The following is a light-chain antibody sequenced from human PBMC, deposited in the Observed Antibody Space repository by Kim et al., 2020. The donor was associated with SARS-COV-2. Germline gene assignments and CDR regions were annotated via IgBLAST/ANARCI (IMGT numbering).Light chain of an antibody. CDR2: GAS. V-gene: IGKV3-15*01. CDR1: QSVSSK. Sequence: VSPGERAPLSCRASQSVSSKLAWFQQKPGQSPRLLMYGASTRATGIPARFSGSGSGTDFTLTISSLQSEDFAVYYCQHYNNWPLGFGGGTKVDIK. CDR3: QHYNNWPLG. J-gene: IGKJ4*01.